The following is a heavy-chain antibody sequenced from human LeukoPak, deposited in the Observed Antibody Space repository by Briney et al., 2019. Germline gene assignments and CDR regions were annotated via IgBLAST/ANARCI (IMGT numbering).Heavy chain of an antibody. CDR2: IFTDGSTT. V-gene: IGHV3-74*03. D-gene: IGHD2-21*02. Sequence: GGSLRLSCVPSEFDLFSHGIQGVRQAPGRGLVGGSRIFTDGSTTTYADSVKGRFTISRDNAKNTLYLEMKSLRVEDTAVYYCARELPREVTLDYWGQGTLVTVSP. J-gene: IGHJ4*01. CDR3: ARELPREVTLDY. CDR1: EFDLFSHG.